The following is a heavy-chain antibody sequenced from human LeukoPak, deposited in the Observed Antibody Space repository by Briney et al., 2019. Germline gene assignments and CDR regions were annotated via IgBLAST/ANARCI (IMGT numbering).Heavy chain of an antibody. V-gene: IGHV3-30*04. Sequence: AGGSLRLSCAASGFTFSSYAMHWVRQAPGKGLEWVAVISYDGSNKYYADSVKGRFTISRDNSKNTLYLQMNSLRAEDTAVYYCARARITMIVVVPLDAFDIWGQGTMVTVSS. D-gene: IGHD3-22*01. CDR2: ISYDGSNK. CDR1: GFTFSSYA. J-gene: IGHJ3*02. CDR3: ARARITMIVVVPLDAFDI.